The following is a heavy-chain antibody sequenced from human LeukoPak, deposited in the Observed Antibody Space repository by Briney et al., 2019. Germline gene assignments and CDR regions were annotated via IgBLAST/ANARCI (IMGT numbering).Heavy chain of an antibody. D-gene: IGHD2-21*01. J-gene: IGHJ3*02. V-gene: IGHV5-51*01. CDR1: GYSFSSYW. CDR2: FYPGDSDI. Sequence: GESLKISCKGSGYSFSSYWIGWVRQMPGKGLEWMGIFYPGDSDIRYSPSFQGQVTISADKSISAAYLQWSSLKASDTAIYYCARHLFGGGEKAFDIWGQGTMVTVSS. CDR3: ARHLFGGGEKAFDI.